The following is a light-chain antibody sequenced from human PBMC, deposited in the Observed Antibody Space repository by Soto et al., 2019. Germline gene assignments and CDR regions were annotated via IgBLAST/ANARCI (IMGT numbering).Light chain of an antibody. J-gene: IGLJ7*01. CDR2: EGS. V-gene: IGLV2-23*03. Sequence: QSALTQPASVSGSPGQSITISCTATSSDFGIFDLVSWYQQYPGKAPKVIIFEGSKRPSGVSDRFSGSTSGNTASLTISVLQAEDEADYHCCSYAGNRTFVFGGGTQLTVL. CDR3: CSYAGNRTFV. CDR1: SSDFGIFDL.